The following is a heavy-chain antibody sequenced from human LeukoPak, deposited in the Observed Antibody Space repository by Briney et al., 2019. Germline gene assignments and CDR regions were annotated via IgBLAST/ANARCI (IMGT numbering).Heavy chain of an antibody. CDR3: ARDPSSLRDSFDY. CDR1: GFTFSSYW. CDR2: IKGDGSEK. J-gene: IGHJ4*02. Sequence: GGSLRLSCAASGFTFSSYWMTWVRQAPGKGLEWVANIKGDGSEKYYVDSVKGRFTISRDNAKNSLYLQMNSLRAEDTAVYYCARDPSSLRDSFDYWGQGTLVTVSS. V-gene: IGHV3-7*01.